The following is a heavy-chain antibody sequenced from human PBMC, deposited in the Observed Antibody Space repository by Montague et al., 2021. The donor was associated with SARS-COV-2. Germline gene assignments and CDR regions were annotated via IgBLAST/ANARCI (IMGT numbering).Heavy chain of an antibody. CDR3: ARGRQHFTMIVVVMTGGEYYFSY. J-gene: IGHJ4*01. CDR1: GGSFSDYY. Sequence: SETLSLTCAVYGGSFSDYYCTRVRYPPAKALEWIGEFNHRRTSKYNPSLKSRVSISIDTCKNQYSLYLSSVTAADTVVYYCARGRQHFTMIVVVMTGGEYYFSYWGDAILISVS. D-gene: IGHD3-22*01. V-gene: IGHV4-34*01. CDR2: FNHRRTS.